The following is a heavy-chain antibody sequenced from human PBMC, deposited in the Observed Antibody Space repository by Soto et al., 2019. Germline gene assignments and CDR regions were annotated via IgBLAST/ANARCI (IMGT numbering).Heavy chain of an antibody. CDR1: GGSINNGDYY. J-gene: IGHJ5*02. V-gene: IGHV4-30-4*01. CDR3: ARGVYGVGGRWRFDP. Sequence: QVQLQESSPGLVKPSETLYLICTVYGGSINNGDYYWTWIRQPPGKGLEWIGYIHNSGTTYYKPSLKRRLIISVDTSKTQLSLKLSSVTAADTVMYYCARGVYGVGGRWRFDPWGQGTLVTVSS. D-gene: IGHD1-26*01. CDR2: IHNSGTT.